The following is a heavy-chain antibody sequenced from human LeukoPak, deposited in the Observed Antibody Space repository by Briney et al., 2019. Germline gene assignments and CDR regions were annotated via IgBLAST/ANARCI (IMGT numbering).Heavy chain of an antibody. CDR3: VRHKDWGFDF. CDR1: GFTFTTYS. D-gene: IGHD7-27*01. V-gene: IGHV3-48*01. J-gene: IGHJ4*02. CDR2: MGIGTSTI. Sequence: PGESLRLSCAASGFTFTTYSMNWVRQAPGKGLEWVSHMGIGTSTIGYADSVKGRFTISRDNAKNSVHLQMSNLRVDDSAVYYCVRHKDWGFDFWGQGTLVTVSS.